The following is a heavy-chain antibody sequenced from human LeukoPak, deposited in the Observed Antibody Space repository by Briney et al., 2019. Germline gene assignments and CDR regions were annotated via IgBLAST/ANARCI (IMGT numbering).Heavy chain of an antibody. CDR2: ISSSGSTI. D-gene: IGHD6-13*01. J-gene: IGHJ5*02. CDR3: ARGFVAAGHNWFDP. Sequence: GGSLRLSCAASGFTFSDYYMSWIRQAPGKGLEWVSYISSSGSTIYYADSVKGRFTISRDNSKNTLYLQMNSLRAEDTAVYYCARGFVAAGHNWFDPWGQGTLVTVSS. V-gene: IGHV3-11*04. CDR1: GFTFSDYY.